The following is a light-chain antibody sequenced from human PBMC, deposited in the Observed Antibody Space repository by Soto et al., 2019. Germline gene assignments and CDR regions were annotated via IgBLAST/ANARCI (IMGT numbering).Light chain of an antibody. CDR1: SSNIGAGYD. Sequence: QSVLTQPPSVSGAPGQRVTISCTGSSSNIGAGYDVHWYQQLPGTAPKLLIYGNSNRPSGVPNRFSGSKSGTSASLAITGLQAEDEADYYCQSYGSSLNVLYVFGTGTKLTVL. CDR2: GNS. J-gene: IGLJ1*01. CDR3: QSYGSSLNVLYV. V-gene: IGLV1-40*01.